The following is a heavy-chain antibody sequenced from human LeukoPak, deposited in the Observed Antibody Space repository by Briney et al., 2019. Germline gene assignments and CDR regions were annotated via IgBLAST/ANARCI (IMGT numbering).Heavy chain of an antibody. CDR1: GFTFSSYW. CDR2: IISDGSST. V-gene: IGHV3-74*01. Sequence: GGSLRLSCAASGFTFSSYWMHWVRQAQGKGLVWFSRIISDGSSTSYADSVKGRFTISRDNAKNTLYLQMNSLRAEDTAVYYCAREHVDLAVAASGPFDIWGLGTMVTVSS. D-gene: IGHD6-19*01. CDR3: AREHVDLAVAASGPFDI. J-gene: IGHJ3*02.